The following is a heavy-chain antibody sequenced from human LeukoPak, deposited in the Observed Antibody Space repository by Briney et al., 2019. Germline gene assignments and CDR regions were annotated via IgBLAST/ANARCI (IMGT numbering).Heavy chain of an antibody. CDR2: IYHSGST. CDR3: AGGTTFWYGKYDY. V-gene: IGHV4-59*01. J-gene: IGHJ4*02. D-gene: IGHD1-14*01. CDR1: GGSISSYY. Sequence: PSETLSLTCTVSGGSISSYYWSWIRQPPGKGLEWIGYIYHSGSTNYNPSLKSRVTISVDTSKNQFSLKLSSVTAADTAVYYCAGGTTFWYGKYDYWGQGTLVTVSS.